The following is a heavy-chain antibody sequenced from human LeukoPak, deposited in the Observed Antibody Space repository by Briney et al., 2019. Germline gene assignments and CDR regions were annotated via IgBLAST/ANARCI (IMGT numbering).Heavy chain of an antibody. CDR1: GGSFSGYY. V-gene: IGHV4-34*01. Sequence: PSETLSLTCAVYGGSFSGYYWSWIRQPPGKGLEWIGEINHSGSTNYNPSLKNRVTISVDTSKNQFSLKLSSVTAADTAVYYCARRIYGDYPYDAFDIWGQGTMVTVSS. CDR2: INHSGST. J-gene: IGHJ3*02. D-gene: IGHD4-17*01. CDR3: ARRIYGDYPYDAFDI.